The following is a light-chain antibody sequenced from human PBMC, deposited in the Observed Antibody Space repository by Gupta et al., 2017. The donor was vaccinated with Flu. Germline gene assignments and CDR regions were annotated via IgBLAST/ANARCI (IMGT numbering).Light chain of an antibody. CDR3: QQRSNWPLT. CDR2: GAS. J-gene: IGKJ4*01. CDR1: QNINNY. V-gene: IGKV3-11*01. Sequence: EIVLTQSPATLSLSPGERVPPSCRTSQNINNYLAWYQQRPGHVPRLLISGASSRATGIPDRFSGSGSGTDFTLTINSLKPEDVAVYYCQQRSNWPLTFGGGTKVEIK.